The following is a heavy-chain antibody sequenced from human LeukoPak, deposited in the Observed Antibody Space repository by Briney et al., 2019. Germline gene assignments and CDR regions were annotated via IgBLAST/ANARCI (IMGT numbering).Heavy chain of an antibody. CDR3: AAIYDSSGYYSDDAFDI. V-gene: IGHV3-7*01. CDR1: GFTFSSYW. Sequence: GGSLRLSCAASGFTFSSYWMSWVRQAPGKGLEWVTNIKQDGSEKYYVDSVKGRFTISRDNAKNSLYLQMNSLRAEDTAVYYCAAIYDSSGYYSDDAFDIWGQGTMVTVSS. CDR2: IKQDGSEK. J-gene: IGHJ3*02. D-gene: IGHD3-22*01.